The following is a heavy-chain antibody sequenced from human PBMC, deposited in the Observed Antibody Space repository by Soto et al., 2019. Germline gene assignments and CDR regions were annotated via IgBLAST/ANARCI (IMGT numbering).Heavy chain of an antibody. J-gene: IGHJ5*02. V-gene: IGHV1-46*01. D-gene: IGHD2-15*01. Sequence: XAVKGACNASAFCFSDYFRHWVRQAPGQGLEWMGIINPSGDSRNYAQKFQGRVTITRDTSTSTVYMDLSSLRYEDTAVYYCARDNSQKYGTPAASSWFHHWRHGTPVTVSS. CDR3: ARDNSQKYGTPAASSWFHH. CDR2: INPSGDSR. CDR1: AFCFSDYF.